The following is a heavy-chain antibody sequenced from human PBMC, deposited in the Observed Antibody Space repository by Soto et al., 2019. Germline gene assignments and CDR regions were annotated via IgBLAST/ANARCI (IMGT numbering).Heavy chain of an antibody. J-gene: IGHJ5*02. Sequence: QVQLQQWGAGLLKPSETLSLTCAVYGGSFSGYYWSWIRQPPGKGLGWIGEINHSGSTNYNPSLKSRVTISVDTSKNQFSLKLSSVTAADTAVYYCARGYCSSTSCYPDFTDGGDPWGQGTLVTVSS. CDR3: ARGYCSSTSCYPDFTDGGDP. D-gene: IGHD2-2*01. V-gene: IGHV4-34*01. CDR2: INHSGST. CDR1: GGSFSGYY.